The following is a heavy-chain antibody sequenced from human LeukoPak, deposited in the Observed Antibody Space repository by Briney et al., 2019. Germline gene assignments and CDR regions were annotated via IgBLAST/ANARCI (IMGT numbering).Heavy chain of an antibody. Sequence: SETLSLTCTVSDGSISSYYWSWVRQPPGKGLEWIGYIYYSGSTNYNPSLKSRVTISVDTSKNQFSLKLSSVTAADTAVYYCARYSLYDYVWGSHRQTFAFGYWGQGSLVTVSS. V-gene: IGHV4-59*01. CDR1: DGSISSYY. J-gene: IGHJ4*02. D-gene: IGHD3-16*02. CDR3: ARYSLYDYVWGSHRQTFAFGY. CDR2: IYYSGST.